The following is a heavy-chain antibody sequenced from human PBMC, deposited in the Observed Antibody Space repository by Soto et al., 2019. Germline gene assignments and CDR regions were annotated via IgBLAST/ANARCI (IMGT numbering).Heavy chain of an antibody. V-gene: IGHV5-51*01. J-gene: IGHJ3*02. D-gene: IGHD2-15*01. Sequence: PGESLKISCKGSGYSFTSYWIGWVRQMPGKGLEWMGIIYPGDSDTRYSPSFQGQVTISADKSISTAYLQWSSLKASDTAMYYCASEYCSGGSCSEVNAFDSWGQGTMVTVSS. CDR3: ASEYCSGGSCSEVNAFDS. CDR1: GYSFTSYW. CDR2: IYPGDSDT.